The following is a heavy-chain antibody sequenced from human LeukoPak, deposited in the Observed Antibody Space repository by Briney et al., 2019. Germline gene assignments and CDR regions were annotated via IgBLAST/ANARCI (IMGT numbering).Heavy chain of an antibody. Sequence: GGSLRLSCAASGFTFSSYGMHWVRQAPGKGLEWVAVISYDGSNKYYADSVKGRFTISRDNSKNTLYLQMNSLRAEDTAVYYCAKSMTTAFDAFDIWGQGTMVTVSS. CDR1: GFTFSSYG. J-gene: IGHJ3*02. D-gene: IGHD4-17*01. V-gene: IGHV3-30*18. CDR2: ISYDGSNK. CDR3: AKSMTTAFDAFDI.